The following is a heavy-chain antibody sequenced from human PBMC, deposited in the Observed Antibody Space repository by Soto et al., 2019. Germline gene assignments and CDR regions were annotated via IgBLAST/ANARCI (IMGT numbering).Heavy chain of an antibody. D-gene: IGHD3-10*01. CDR2: INHSGST. CDR3: ARRLRYYGSGSYYQIFDY. V-gene: IGHV4-34*01. CDR1: GGSFSGYY. J-gene: IGHJ4*02. Sequence: PSETLSLTCAVYGGSFSGYYWSWIRQPPGKGLEWIGEINHSGSTNYNPSLKSRVTISVDTPKNQFSLKLSSVTAADTAVYYCARRLRYYGSGSYYQIFDYWGQGTLVTV.